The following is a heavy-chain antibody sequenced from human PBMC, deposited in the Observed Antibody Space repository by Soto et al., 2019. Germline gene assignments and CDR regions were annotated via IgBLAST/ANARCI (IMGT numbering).Heavy chain of an antibody. D-gene: IGHD6-6*01. CDR3: APDSRVQLVRPGFYYYYMDV. CDR1: GLTFSSVS. V-gene: IGHV3-21*05. CDR2: LLPRPCPI. J-gene: IGHJ6*03. Sequence: GGSLRLSCAASGLTFSSVSFNWVRQAPGKGLECLCFLLPRPCPIYSSASVKGRSTISLDNAQHSLYLQMNSLKDQYSAVSYCAPDSRVQLVRPGFYYYYMDVWGKETTFTVSS.